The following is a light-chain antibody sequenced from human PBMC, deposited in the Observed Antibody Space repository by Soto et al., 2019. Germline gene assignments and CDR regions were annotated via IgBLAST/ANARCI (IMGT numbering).Light chain of an antibody. J-gene: IGLJ3*02. CDR1: ISNIGSNT. CDR3: AAWDDSLNGWV. Sequence: QPVLTQPPSASGTPGQRVTISCSGSISNIGSNTGNWYQQLPGTAPKLLIYSSNQRPSGVPDRFSGSKSGTSASLAISGLQSEDEADYYCAAWDDSLNGWVFGGGTKVTVL. V-gene: IGLV1-44*01. CDR2: SSN.